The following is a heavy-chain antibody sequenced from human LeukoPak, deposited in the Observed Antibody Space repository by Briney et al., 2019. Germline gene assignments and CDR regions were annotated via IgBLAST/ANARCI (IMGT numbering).Heavy chain of an antibody. D-gene: IGHD3-10*01. J-gene: IGHJ6*03. V-gene: IGHV3-11*04. CDR2: ISSSGSTI. Sequence: GGSLRLSCAASGFTFSDYYMNWIRQAPGKGLEWVSYISSSGSTIYYADSVKGRFTISRDNARNTLYLQMNSLRTEDTAVYYCTKDRYGSGSFDTGMDVWGKGTTVTVSS. CDR1: GFTFSDYY. CDR3: TKDRYGSGSFDTGMDV.